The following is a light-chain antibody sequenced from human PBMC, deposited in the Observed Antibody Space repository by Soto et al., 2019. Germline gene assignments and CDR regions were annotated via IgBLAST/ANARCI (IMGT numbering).Light chain of an antibody. CDR1: QSVRGTY. V-gene: IGKV3-20*01. CDR2: AAS. J-gene: IGKJ5*01. Sequence: VLTQSPGTLSFSPGERATLSCRASQSVRGTYLAWYQQQLGQAPRLLIYAASSRAAGIPDRFTGGGSGTDFTLSISRLEPEDFAVYYCQHYDSLSFGQGTRLEIK. CDR3: QHYDSLS.